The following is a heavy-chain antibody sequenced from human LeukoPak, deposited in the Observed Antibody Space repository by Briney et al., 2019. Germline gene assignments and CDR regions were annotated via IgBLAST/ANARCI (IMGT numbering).Heavy chain of an antibody. CDR3: ARALGDYGSGSYLDY. V-gene: IGHV3-30*04. CDR1: GFTFSSYA. Sequence: GGSLRLSCAASGFTFSSYAMHWVRQAPGKGLEWVAVISYDGSNKYYADSVKGRFTISRDNPKNTLYLQMNSLRAEDTAVYYCARALGDYGSGSYLDYWGQGTLVTVSS. J-gene: IGHJ4*02. CDR2: ISYDGSNK. D-gene: IGHD3-10*01.